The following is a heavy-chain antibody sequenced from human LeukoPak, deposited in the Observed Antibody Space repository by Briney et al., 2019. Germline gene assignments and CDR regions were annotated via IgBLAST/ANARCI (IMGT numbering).Heavy chain of an antibody. V-gene: IGHV1-2*02. Sequence: ASVKVSCKASGYTFTGYYMHWVRQAPGQGLEWMGWINPNSGGINYAQKFQGRVTMTRDTSISTAYMELSRLRSDDTAVYYCARDRYDSSGYYWRYFDYWGQGTLVTVSS. CDR2: INPNSGGI. CDR3: ARDRYDSSGYYWRYFDY. J-gene: IGHJ4*02. D-gene: IGHD3-22*01. CDR1: GYTFTGYY.